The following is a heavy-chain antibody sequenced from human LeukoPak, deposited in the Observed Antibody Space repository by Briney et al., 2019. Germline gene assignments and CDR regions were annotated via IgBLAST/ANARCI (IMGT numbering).Heavy chain of an antibody. D-gene: IGHD2-8*01. CDR3: GKEMVDAAGDIDY. CDR2: ITGDGGNK. CDR1: GFIFHYYA. J-gene: IGHJ4*02. Sequence: TGGSLRLSSAASGFIFHYYAMHWVRQAPGKGLEWVSLITGDGGNKYYADSMKGRFTISRDNSKNSLYLQMTSLRTEDTALYYCGKEMVDAAGDIDYWGQGTLVTVSS. V-gene: IGHV3-43*02.